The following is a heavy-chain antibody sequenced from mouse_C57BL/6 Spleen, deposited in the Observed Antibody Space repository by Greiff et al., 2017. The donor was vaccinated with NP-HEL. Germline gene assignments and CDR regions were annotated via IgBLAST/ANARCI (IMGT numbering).Heavy chain of an antibody. CDR3: TRRDREYAMDY. Sequence: QVQLQQSGAELVRPGASVTLSCKASGYTFTDYEMHWVKQTPVHGLEWIGAIDPETGGTAYNQKFKGKAILTADKSSSTAYMELRSLTSEDSAVYYCTRRDREYAMDYWGQGTSVTVSS. CDR1: GYTFTDYE. CDR2: IDPETGGT. V-gene: IGHV1-15*01. J-gene: IGHJ4*01.